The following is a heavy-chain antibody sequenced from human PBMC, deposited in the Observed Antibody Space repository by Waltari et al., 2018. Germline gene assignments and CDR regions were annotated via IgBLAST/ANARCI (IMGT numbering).Heavy chain of an antibody. J-gene: IGHJ6*02. CDR1: GFPFSSYA. D-gene: IGHD3-16*01. CDR2: ISGSGAAI. CDR3: AEAGLYVRDYYYDYSMGV. Sequence: EVQLLESGGGLVQPGGSLRLSCAASGFPFSSYAMSWVRQAPGKGLEWVSSISGSGAAIYYADSVKGRFTISRDNSKNTLYLQMISLRAEDTAVYYCAEAGLYVRDYYYDYSMGVWGQGTTVTGSS. V-gene: IGHV3-23*01.